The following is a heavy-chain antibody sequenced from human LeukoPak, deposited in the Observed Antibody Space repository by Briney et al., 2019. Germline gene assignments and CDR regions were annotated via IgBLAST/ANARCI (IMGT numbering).Heavy chain of an antibody. Sequence: PSETLSLTCTVSGGSISSYYWSWIRQPPGKGLEWIGYIYTSGSTNYNPSLKSRVTISVDTSKNQFSLKLSSVTAADTAVYYCARSTAAAGNWFDPWGQGTLVTVSS. CDR2: IYTSGST. CDR3: ARSTAAAGNWFDP. V-gene: IGHV4-4*09. CDR1: GGSISSYY. D-gene: IGHD6-13*01. J-gene: IGHJ5*02.